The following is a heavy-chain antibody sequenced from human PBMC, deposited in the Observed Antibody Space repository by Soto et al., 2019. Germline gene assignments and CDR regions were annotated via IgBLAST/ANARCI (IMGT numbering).Heavy chain of an antibody. J-gene: IGHJ6*02. Sequence: PSETLSLTCTVSGGSISSGGYYWSWIRQHPGKGLEWIGYIYYSGSTYYNPSLKSRVTISVDTSKNQFSLKLSSVTAADTAVYYCATEGKKSITIFGVVPMSYGMDVWGQGTTVTVSS. CDR3: ATEGKKSITIFGVVPMSYGMDV. CDR2: IYYSGST. CDR1: GGSISSGGYY. V-gene: IGHV4-31*03. D-gene: IGHD3-3*01.